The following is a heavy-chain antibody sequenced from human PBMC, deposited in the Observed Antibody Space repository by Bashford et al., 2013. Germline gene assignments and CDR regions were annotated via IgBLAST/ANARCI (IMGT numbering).Heavy chain of an antibody. D-gene: IGHD2-2*01. CDR2: IIPIFGTA. Sequence: SVKVSCKASGGTFSSYAISWVRQAPGQGLEWMGGIIPIFGTANYAQKFQGRVTITADESTSTAYMELSSLRSEDTAVYYCARDNAGQYHYYYYGMDVWGQGTTVTVSS. CDR1: GGTFSSYA. CDR3: ARDNAGQYHYYYYGMDV. J-gene: IGHJ6*02. V-gene: IGHV1-69*13.